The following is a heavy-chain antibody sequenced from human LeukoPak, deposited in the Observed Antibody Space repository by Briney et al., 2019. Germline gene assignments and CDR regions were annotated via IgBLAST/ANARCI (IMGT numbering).Heavy chain of an antibody. CDR1: GLTFSSYS. D-gene: IGHD2-15*01. Sequence: PGGSLRLSCAASGLTFSSYSMNWVRQAPGKGLEWIGYIYYSGSTYYNPSLKSRVTISVDTSKNQFSLKLSSVTAADTAVYYCARDSGYCSGGSCLNWFDPWGQGTLVTVSS. CDR3: ARDSGYCSGGSCLNWFDP. V-gene: IGHV4-59*12. CDR2: IYYSGST. J-gene: IGHJ5*02.